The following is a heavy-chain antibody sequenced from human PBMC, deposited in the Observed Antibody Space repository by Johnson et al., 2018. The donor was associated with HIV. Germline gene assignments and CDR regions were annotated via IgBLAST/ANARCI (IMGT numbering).Heavy chain of an antibody. Sequence: QVQLVESGGGVVQPGRSLRLSCAVSGFTFSSYGMHWVRQAPGKGLEWVAVISHDGSNKYYADSVKGRFTISRDNSKNTLYLQMNSLRPEDTAVYFCARGGLYIQFLAFDAFDIWGQGTMVTVSS. J-gene: IGHJ3*02. CDR2: ISHDGSNK. V-gene: IGHV3-30*03. CDR3: ARGGLYIQFLAFDAFDI. CDR1: GFTFSSYG. D-gene: IGHD4-11*01.